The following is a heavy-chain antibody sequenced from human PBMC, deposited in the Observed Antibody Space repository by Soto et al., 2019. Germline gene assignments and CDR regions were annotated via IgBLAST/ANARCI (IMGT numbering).Heavy chain of an antibody. J-gene: IGHJ6*02. CDR1: GFLLSVSA. Sequence: GGSLRLSCEASGFLLSVSAVHWVRQASGKGLEWVGRIRNKANNYATAYAASVKGRFTVSRDDSKNTAYLQMNSLKTEDSAVYYCTRLEYDVDVWGQGTTVTVSS. CDR3: TRLEYDVDV. V-gene: IGHV3-73*01. CDR2: IRNKANNYAT.